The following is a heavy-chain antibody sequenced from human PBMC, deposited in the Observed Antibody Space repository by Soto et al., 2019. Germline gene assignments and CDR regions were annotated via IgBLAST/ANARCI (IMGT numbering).Heavy chain of an antibody. V-gene: IGHV1-18*01. CDR3: ARALGSGYDYYFDY. CDR1: GYTFTTFG. D-gene: IGHD5-12*01. Sequence: ASVKVSCKASGYTFTTFGISWVRQAPGQGLEWVGWISANNGNTKYSQKFQGRVSLTTETSASTAYMELRSLRSDDTAVYYCARALGSGYDYYFDYWGQGTLVTVSS. J-gene: IGHJ4*02. CDR2: ISANNGNT.